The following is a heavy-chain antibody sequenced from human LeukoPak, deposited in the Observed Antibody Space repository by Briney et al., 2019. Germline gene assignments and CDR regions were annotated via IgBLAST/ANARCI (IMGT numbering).Heavy chain of an antibody. D-gene: IGHD3-3*01. CDR1: GYSISSGYY. Sequence: PETLSLTCTVSGYSISSGYYWGWIRQPPGKGLEWIGSIYHSGSTYYNPSLKSRVTISVDTSKNQFSLKLSSVTAADTAVYYCARVAEEMILGVVIIGRWFDPWGQGTLVTVSS. V-gene: IGHV4-38-2*02. J-gene: IGHJ5*02. CDR2: IYHSGST. CDR3: ARVAEEMILGVVIIGRWFDP.